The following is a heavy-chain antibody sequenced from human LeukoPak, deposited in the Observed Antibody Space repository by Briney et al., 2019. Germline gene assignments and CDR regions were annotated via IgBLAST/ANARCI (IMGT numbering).Heavy chain of an antibody. CDR2: INPNSGGT. Sequence: GASVKVSCKASGYTFTGYYMHGVRQAPGQGLEWMGWINPNSGGTNYAQKFQGRVTMTRDTSISTAYMELSRLRSDDTAVYYCARDFSTYSSGWYDYRSQGTLVTVSS. CDR1: GYTFTGYY. J-gene: IGHJ4*02. D-gene: IGHD6-19*01. V-gene: IGHV1-2*02. CDR3: ARDFSTYSSGWYDY.